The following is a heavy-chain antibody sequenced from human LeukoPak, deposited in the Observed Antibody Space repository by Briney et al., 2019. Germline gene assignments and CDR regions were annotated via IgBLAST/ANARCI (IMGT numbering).Heavy chain of an antibody. Sequence: SETLSLTCAVSGGSISSGDYYWSWIRQPPGKGLEWIGYIYYSGSTYYNPSLKSRVIISVDTSKNQLSLKLSSVTAADTAVYYCARVVPNYDILTGYFRVGGFDYWGQGTLVTVSS. V-gene: IGHV4-30-4*01. CDR2: IYYSGST. J-gene: IGHJ4*02. CDR1: GGSISSGDYY. D-gene: IGHD3-9*01. CDR3: ARVVPNYDILTGYFRVGGFDY.